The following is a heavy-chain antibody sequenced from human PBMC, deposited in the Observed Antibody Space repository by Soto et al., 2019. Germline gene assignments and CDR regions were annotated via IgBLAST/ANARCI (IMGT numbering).Heavy chain of an antibody. D-gene: IGHD4-17*01. V-gene: IGHV4-30-4*01. CDR2: IYYSGST. Sequence: QVQLQESGPGLVKPSQTLSLTCTVSGGSISSGDYYWSWIRQPPGKGLEWIGYIYYSGSTYYNPSLKSLVTTSVDTSKNQFSQKKSSVIAADTAVYYCARGLAPTVTTYYFDDWGQGTLVTVSS. CDR3: ARGLAPTVTTYYFDD. CDR1: GGSISSGDYY. J-gene: IGHJ4*02.